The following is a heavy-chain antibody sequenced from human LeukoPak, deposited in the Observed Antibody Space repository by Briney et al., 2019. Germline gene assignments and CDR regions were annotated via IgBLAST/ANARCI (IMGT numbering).Heavy chain of an antibody. CDR1: GGSFSGYY. J-gene: IGHJ3*02. V-gene: IGHV4-34*01. D-gene: IGHD3-10*01. Sequence: SETLSLTCAVYGGSFSGYYWSWIRQPPGKGLEWIGEINHSGSTNYNPSLKSRVTISVDTSKNQFSLKLSSVTAADTAVYYCAREGRRAFDIWGQGTMVTVSS. CDR2: INHSGST. CDR3: AREGRRAFDI.